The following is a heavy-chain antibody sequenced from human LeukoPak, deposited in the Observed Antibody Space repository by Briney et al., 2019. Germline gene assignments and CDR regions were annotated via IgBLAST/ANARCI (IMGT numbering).Heavy chain of an antibody. D-gene: IGHD2-15*01. Sequence: GGSLRLSCAASGFTFSNYWMAWVRQAPAKGLEWVANIKQDGSEKYYVDSVKGRSTISRDNAKNSLFLEMNSLRAEDTAVYYCARDPRSAGRYNWFDPWGQGTLVTVSS. CDR1: GFTFSNYW. J-gene: IGHJ5*02. CDR3: ARDPRSAGRYNWFDP. V-gene: IGHV3-7*03. CDR2: IKQDGSEK.